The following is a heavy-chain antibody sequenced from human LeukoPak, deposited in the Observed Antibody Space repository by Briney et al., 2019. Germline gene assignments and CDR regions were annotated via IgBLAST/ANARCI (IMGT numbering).Heavy chain of an antibody. CDR3: VKESGFMVAPNSAFDI. J-gene: IGHJ3*02. CDR2: ISRNGGST. V-gene: IGHV3-64D*06. CDR1: GFTFNSYP. D-gene: IGHD4/OR15-4a*01. Sequence: GGSLRLSCSASGFTFNSYPVHWVRQAPGKGLEYVSGISRNGGSTYYADSVKGRFTISRDNSKNTLYLQMSSLRAEDTAVYYCVKESGFMVAPNSAFDIWGQGTIVTVSS.